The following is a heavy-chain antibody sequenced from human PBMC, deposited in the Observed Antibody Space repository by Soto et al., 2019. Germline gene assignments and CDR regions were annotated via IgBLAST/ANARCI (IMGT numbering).Heavy chain of an antibody. CDR1: GGSISSYY. V-gene: IGHV4-59*01. J-gene: IGHJ4*02. D-gene: IGHD3-10*01. CDR3: AREAGSTAGSGSIFDY. Sequence: PSETLSLTCTVSGGSISSYYWSWIRQPPGKGLEWIGYIYYSGSTNYNPSLKSRVTISVDTSKNQFSLKLSFVTAADTAVYYCAREAGSTAGSGSIFDYWGQGTLVTVSS. CDR2: IYYSGST.